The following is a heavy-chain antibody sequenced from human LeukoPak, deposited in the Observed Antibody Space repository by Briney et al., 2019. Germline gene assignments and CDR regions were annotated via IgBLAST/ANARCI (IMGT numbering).Heavy chain of an antibody. D-gene: IGHD6-19*01. CDR2: INHSGST. J-gene: IGHJ6*02. CDR3: ARLEAYSSGLFYYYCMDV. Sequence: SETLSLTCAVYGGSFSGYYWSWIRQPPGKGLEWIGEINHSGSTNYNPSLKSRVTISVDTSKNQFSLKLSSVTAADTAVYYCARLEAYSSGLFYYYCMDVWGQGTTVTVSS. CDR1: GGSFSGYY. V-gene: IGHV4-34*01.